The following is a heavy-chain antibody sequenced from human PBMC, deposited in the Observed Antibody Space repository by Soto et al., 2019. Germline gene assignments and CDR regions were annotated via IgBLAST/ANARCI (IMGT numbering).Heavy chain of an antibody. D-gene: IGHD6-19*01. CDR1: GGTFTKYA. CDR3: ASGVGGLGGSSGWPDYAFDV. Sequence: QVQLVQSGAAVRKPGSSVKVSCKASGGTFTKYAITWVRQAPRQGLEWMGGIVPLPGTTNYAQKFRGRVTISADESTSTAYLELISLRSEHTAVYYCASGVGGLGGSSGWPDYAFDVWGQGTMVIVSS. V-gene: IGHV1-69*01. CDR2: IVPLPGTT. J-gene: IGHJ3*01.